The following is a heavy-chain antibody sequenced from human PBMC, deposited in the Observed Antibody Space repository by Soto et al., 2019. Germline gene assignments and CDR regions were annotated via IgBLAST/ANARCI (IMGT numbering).Heavy chain of an antibody. CDR3: ARVGGRGSYQYWYFDL. J-gene: IGHJ2*01. Sequence: ASVKVSCKASGGTFSSYAISWVRQAPGQGLEWMGGIIPIFGTANYAQKFQGRVTITADESTSTAYMELSSLRSEDTAVYYCARVGGRGSYQYWYFDLWGRGTLVTVSS. CDR2: IIPIFGTA. CDR1: GGTFSSYA. V-gene: IGHV1-69*13. D-gene: IGHD1-26*01.